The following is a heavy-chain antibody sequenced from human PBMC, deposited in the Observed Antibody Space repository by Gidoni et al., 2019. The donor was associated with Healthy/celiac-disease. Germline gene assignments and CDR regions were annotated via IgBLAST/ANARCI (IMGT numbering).Heavy chain of an antibody. D-gene: IGHD6-19*01. CDR1: GGSISCSHW. V-gene: IGHV4-4*02. CDR3: AREGYSSGWSVKPPFDY. J-gene: IGHJ4*02. CDR2: IYHSGRT. Sequence: QVQLQESGPGLVQPSGTLSLPYSVSGGSISCSHWWRWVRQPPGKGLEWIGEIYHSGRTNYNPSLKSRVTISVDKSKNQFSLKLSSVTAADTAVYYCAREGYSSGWSVKPPFDYWGQGTLVTVSS.